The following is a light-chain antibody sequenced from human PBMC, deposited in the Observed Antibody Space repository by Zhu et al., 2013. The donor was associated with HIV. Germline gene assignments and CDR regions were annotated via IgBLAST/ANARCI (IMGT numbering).Light chain of an antibody. Sequence: AIQMTQSPSSLSASVGDRVTITCRASQGIRNDLSWYQQRPGEAPKLLMYAASSLQSGSHQGSAAVDLAQISLSPSPACSLEDFATYYCLQDYSYPRTFGQGTKVDIK. CDR2: AAS. CDR3: LQDYSYPRT. V-gene: IGKV1-6*01. CDR1: QGIRND. J-gene: IGKJ1*01.